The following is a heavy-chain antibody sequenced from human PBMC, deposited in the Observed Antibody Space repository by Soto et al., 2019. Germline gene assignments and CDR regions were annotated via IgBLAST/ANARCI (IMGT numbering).Heavy chain of an antibody. CDR1: GFSFSDFG. CDR2: VSYDGNNK. D-gene: IGHD2-15*01. V-gene: IGHV3-30*18. J-gene: IGHJ4*02. Sequence: VGPLRLSCEASGFSFSDFGMYWVRQAPGKGLEWVATVSYDGNNKYYVDSVKGRFTISRDNSKNTLYLQMNSLRAEDTAVYYCAKGYLFCSGGSCYGPVDYWGQGTLVTVSS. CDR3: AKGYLFCSGGSCYGPVDY.